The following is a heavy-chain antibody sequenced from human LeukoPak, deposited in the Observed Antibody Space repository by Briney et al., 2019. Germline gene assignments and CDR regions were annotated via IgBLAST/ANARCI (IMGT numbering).Heavy chain of an antibody. CDR2: ISGSGGGT. V-gene: IGHV3-23*01. D-gene: IGHD2-15*01. Sequence: PGGSLRLSCAASGFTFSNYAMSWVRQAPGKGLEWVSIISGSGGGTYYADSVKGRFTISRDNSKNTLYLQMNSLRAEDTAVYYCAKVSGSGGTKYQPFDYWGQGTLVTVSS. CDR3: AKVSGSGGTKYQPFDY. J-gene: IGHJ4*02. CDR1: GFTFSNYA.